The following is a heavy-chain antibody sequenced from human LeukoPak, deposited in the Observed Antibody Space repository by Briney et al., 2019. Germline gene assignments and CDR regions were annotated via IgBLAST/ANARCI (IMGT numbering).Heavy chain of an antibody. V-gene: IGHV4-34*01. CDR2: INHSGSP. J-gene: IGHJ6*02. D-gene: IGHD2-21*02. CDR3: ARAGHYFGGDRSQRYGMDV. Sequence: SETLSLTCAVYGGSFSGYYWSWIRQPPGKGLEWIGEINHSGSPNYNPPLKSRVTISVDTSKNQFSLKVSSVTAADTAVYHCARAGHYFGGDRSQRYGMDVWGQGTTVTVSS. CDR1: GGSFSGYY.